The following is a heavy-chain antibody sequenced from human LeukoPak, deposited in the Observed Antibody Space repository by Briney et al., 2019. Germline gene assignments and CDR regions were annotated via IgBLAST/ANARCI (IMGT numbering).Heavy chain of an antibody. CDR1: GFTFSSYS. V-gene: IGHV3-48*04. D-gene: IGHD2-2*01. CDR2: ISSSSSTI. Sequence: GGSLRLSCAASGFTFSSYSMNWVRQAPGKGLEWVSYISSSSSTIYYADSVKGRFTISRDNAKNSLYLQMNSLRAEDTAVYYCVITLQLGYCSSTSCSLDYWGQGTLVTVSS. J-gene: IGHJ4*02. CDR3: VITLQLGYCSSTSCSLDY.